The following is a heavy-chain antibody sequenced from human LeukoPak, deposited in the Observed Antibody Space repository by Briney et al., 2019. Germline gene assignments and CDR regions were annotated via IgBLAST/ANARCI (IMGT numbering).Heavy chain of an antibody. D-gene: IGHD3-10*01. CDR1: GYTFTSYA. V-gene: IGHV1-18*01. Sequence: GASVKVSCKASGYTFTSYAMNWVRQAPGQGLEWMGWISAYNGNTNYAQKLQGRVTMTTDTSTSTAYMELRSLRSDDTAVYYCAREGPWFGELLPPSFDYWGQGTLVTVSS. CDR2: ISAYNGNT. CDR3: AREGPWFGELLPPSFDY. J-gene: IGHJ4*02.